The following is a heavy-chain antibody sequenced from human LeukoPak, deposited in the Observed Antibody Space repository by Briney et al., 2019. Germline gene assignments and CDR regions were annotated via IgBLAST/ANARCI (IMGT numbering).Heavy chain of an antibody. CDR3: ARSTTVTTIYDAFDI. CDR2: IYYSGST. V-gene: IGHV4-59*08. D-gene: IGHD4-17*01. J-gene: IGHJ3*02. CDR1: GGSINSYY. Sequence: PSETLSLTCTVSGGSINSYYWSYIRQPPGKGLEWIAYIYYSGSTNYNPSLESRVTISVDTSKNQFSLKLSSVTAADTAIYYCARSTTVTTIYDAFDIWGQGTMLTVSS.